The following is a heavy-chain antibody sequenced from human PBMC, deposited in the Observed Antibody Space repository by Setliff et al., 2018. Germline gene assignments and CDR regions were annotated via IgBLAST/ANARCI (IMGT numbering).Heavy chain of an antibody. D-gene: IGHD1-1*01. CDR3: ARANKKLVYYYYCDMDV. V-gene: IGHV4-61*02. J-gene: IGHJ6*03. CDR1: GGSISSGSYY. Sequence: SETLSLTCTVSGGSISSGSYYWSWIRHPAGKGLEWIGRVYTNGGSDSNPFLKSRVSISLDTSKNQFSLKLISVTAADTAVYYCARANKKLVYYYYCDMDVWSKGTTVTVSS. CDR2: VYTNGGS.